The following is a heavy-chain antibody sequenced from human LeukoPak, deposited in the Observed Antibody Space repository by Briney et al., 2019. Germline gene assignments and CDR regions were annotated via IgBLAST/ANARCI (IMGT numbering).Heavy chain of an antibody. V-gene: IGHV1-2*02. CDR2: INPNSGGT. CDR3: ARDLAGLRGRRAFDI. J-gene: IGHJ3*02. Sequence: GASVKVSCKASGYTFTGYYMHWVRQAPGQGLEWMGWINPNSGGTNYAQKFQGRVTMTKDTSISTAYMELSRLRSEDTAVHYCARDLAGLRGRRAFDIWGQGTMVTVSS. CDR1: GYTFTGYY. D-gene: IGHD6-19*01.